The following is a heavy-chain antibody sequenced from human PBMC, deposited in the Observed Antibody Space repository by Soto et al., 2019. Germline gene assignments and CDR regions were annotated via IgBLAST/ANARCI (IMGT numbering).Heavy chain of an antibody. CDR2: ISYSGST. CDR1: GDSISSGAYY. J-gene: IGHJ3*02. CDR3: ARDPTTVTKAAFDI. D-gene: IGHD4-17*01. V-gene: IGHV4-31*03. Sequence: QVQLQVSGPGLVKPSQTLSLTCSVSGDSISSGAYYWSWIRQHPGEGLEWVGYISYSGSTYYNPSLTSRVSISIDTSKNHLSLRLTSVTAADTAVYYCARDPTTVTKAAFDIWGQGTMVTVSS.